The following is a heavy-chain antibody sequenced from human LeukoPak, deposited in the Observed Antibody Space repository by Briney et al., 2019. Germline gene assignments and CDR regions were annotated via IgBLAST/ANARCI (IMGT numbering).Heavy chain of an antibody. J-gene: IGHJ5*02. CDR2: ISSSSSTI. Sequence: PPGGSLRLSCAVSGFTFSTYSMNWVRQAPGKGLEWVSYISSSSSTIYYADSVKGRFTISRDNAKKSLYLQMNSLRAEDTAVYYCAGTYSSSWYRWFDPWGQGTLVTVSS. CDR3: AGTYSSSWYRWFDP. CDR1: GFTFSTYS. D-gene: IGHD6-13*01. V-gene: IGHV3-48*04.